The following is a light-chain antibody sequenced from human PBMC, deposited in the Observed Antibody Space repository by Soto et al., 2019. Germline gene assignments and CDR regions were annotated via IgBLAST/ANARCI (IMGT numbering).Light chain of an antibody. CDR3: QQYGNSPVT. J-gene: IGKJ2*01. CDR1: QSVSRN. V-gene: IGKV3-20*01. Sequence: EIVLTQSPGTLSLSPGERATLSCWASQSVSRNLVWYQQKPGQAPRLLIYGASIRATGIPDRFSGSGFGTGFTLTISRLEPEDFALYYCQQYGNSPVTFGQGTKLEIK. CDR2: GAS.